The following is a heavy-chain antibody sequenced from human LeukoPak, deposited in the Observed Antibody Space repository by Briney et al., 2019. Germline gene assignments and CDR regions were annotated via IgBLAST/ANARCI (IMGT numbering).Heavy chain of an antibody. D-gene: IGHD6-13*01. CDR1: GFTFDDFG. CDR3: AKKVATSSSWQPSLDY. Sequence: GGSLRLSCAASGFTFDDFGMSWVRQVPGKGLEWVSGTSWNGGTTTYADSVKGRFTVSRDNAKNTLYLQMNSLRAEDTAVYYCAKKVATSSSWQPSLDYWGLGTLVTVSS. J-gene: IGHJ4*02. V-gene: IGHV3-20*04. CDR2: TSWNGGTT.